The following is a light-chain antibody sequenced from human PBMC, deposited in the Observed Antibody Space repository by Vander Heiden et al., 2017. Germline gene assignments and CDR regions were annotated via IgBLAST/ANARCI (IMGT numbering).Light chain of an antibody. J-gene: IGLJ2*01. Sequence: QSVLPQPPSATGNPGPTVTISCSGSSSNIGSKYVYWYTHIPGPPPKLLIDRNNHRPSGVPDRFFGSKSGTSAALAISGLRSEDEADYYCAAWDDSLSGHVVFGGGTKLTVL. V-gene: IGLV1-47*01. CDR3: AAWDDSLSGHVV. CDR1: SSNIGSKY. CDR2: RNN.